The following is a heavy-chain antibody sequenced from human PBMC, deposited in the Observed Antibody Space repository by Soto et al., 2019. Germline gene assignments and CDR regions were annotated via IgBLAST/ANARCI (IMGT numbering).Heavy chain of an antibody. D-gene: IGHD5-18*01. CDR1: GDSVSSNSAA. CDR3: ARECLSRLQGYSYGFDAFDI. Sequence: SQTLSLTCAISGDSVSSNSAAWNWIRQSPSRGLEWLGRTYYRSKWYNDYAVSVKSRITINPDTSKNQFSLQLNSVTPEVTAVYYCARECLSRLQGYSYGFDAFDIWGQGTMVTVSS. CDR2: TYYRSKWYN. J-gene: IGHJ3*02. V-gene: IGHV6-1*01.